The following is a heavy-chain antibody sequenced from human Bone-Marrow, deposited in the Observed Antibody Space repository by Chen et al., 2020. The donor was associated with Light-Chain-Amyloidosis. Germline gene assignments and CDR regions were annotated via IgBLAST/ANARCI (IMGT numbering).Heavy chain of an antibody. Sequence: QVELVQSGAAVKKPGASVKVSCRVSGYTFTDYYIHWVRQAPGQGLEWMGWINHRSGGTDYAQKFQDGVILTTDTSVNTAYMEVPSLRSADTAIYYCARLFSGDDYGEAYFDFWGQGTLVTVSS. CDR2: INHRSGGT. D-gene: IGHD4-17*01. J-gene: IGHJ4*02. CDR3: ARLFSGDDYGEAYFDF. V-gene: IGHV1-2*02. CDR1: GYTFTDYY.